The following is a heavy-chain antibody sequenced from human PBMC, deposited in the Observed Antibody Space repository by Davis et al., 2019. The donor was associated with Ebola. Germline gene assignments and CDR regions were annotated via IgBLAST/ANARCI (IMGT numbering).Heavy chain of an antibody. V-gene: IGHV3-48*02. D-gene: IGHD2-15*01. CDR3: ARVGDRVVVAATGFDY. Sequence: GGSLRLSCAASGFTFSGSAMHWVRQAPGKGLEWVSYISSSSSTIYYADSVKGRFTISRDNAKNSLYLQMNSLRDEDTAVYYCARVGDRVVVAATGFDYWGQGTLVTVSS. CDR2: ISSSSSTI. CDR1: GFTFSGSA. J-gene: IGHJ4*02.